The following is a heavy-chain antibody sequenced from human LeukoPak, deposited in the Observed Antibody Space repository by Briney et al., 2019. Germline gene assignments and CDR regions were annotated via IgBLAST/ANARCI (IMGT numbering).Heavy chain of an antibody. CDR1: GFIYSDWW. V-gene: IGHV3-7*01. CDR3: AKSRREGGNSHYSTDY. D-gene: IGHD4-4*01. J-gene: IGHJ4*02. CDR2: INTDGTGK. Sequence: GGSLRLSCVASGFIYSDWWMNWVRQAPGKGLEWVANINTDGTGKYYVDSVKGRFTVSRDNTKNSLYLEMASLKAEDTAVYYCAKSRREGGNSHYSTDYWGQGTLVTVSS.